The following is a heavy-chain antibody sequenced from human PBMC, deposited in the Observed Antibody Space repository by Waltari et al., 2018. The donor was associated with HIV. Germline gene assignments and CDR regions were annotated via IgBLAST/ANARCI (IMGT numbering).Heavy chain of an antibody. CDR2: IYSDGST. CDR1: GFLVSSNY. CDR3: ARDPAAGRVNGPYYYGLDV. D-gene: IGHD2-8*01. J-gene: IGHJ6*02. V-gene: IGHV3-66*01. Sequence: EVQLVESGGGSVQTGKSLSLSCAASGFLVSSNYMSWVRQAPGKGLEWVSVIYSDGSTNSADSVKGRFTISREKSTNALYLQMSSLKVEDTAVYYCARDPAAGRVNGPYYYGLDVWGRGTTVTVSS.